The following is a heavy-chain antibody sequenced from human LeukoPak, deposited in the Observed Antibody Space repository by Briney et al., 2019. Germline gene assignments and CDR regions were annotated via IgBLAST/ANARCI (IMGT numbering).Heavy chain of an antibody. D-gene: IGHD3-22*01. CDR3: ARMWLLSYYIDF. CDR2: ISAGGAST. J-gene: IGHJ6*03. CDR1: GSTFSSTG. V-gene: IGHV3-23*01. Sequence: GRSLRLSCAASGSTFSSTGMTWVRQAPGKGLEWVSSISAGGASTYYADSVKGRFTISRDNSRDTLYLQMNSLRDEDTAVYYCARMWLLSYYIDFWGKGTTVTVS.